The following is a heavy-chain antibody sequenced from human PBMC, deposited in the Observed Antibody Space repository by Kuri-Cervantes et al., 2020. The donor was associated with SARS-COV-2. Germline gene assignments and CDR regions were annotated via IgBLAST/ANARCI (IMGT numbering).Heavy chain of an antibody. Sequence: GESLKISCAASGFTFSSYWMGWVRQAPGKGLEWVAFIRYDGSNKYYADSVKGRFTISRDNSKNTLYLQMNSLRAEDTAVYYCAKALEGGATSLYYYYYYMDVWGKGTTVTVSS. CDR3: AKALEGGATSLYYYYYYMDV. J-gene: IGHJ6*03. V-gene: IGHV3-30*02. D-gene: IGHD1-26*01. CDR2: IRYDGSNK. CDR1: GFTFSSYW.